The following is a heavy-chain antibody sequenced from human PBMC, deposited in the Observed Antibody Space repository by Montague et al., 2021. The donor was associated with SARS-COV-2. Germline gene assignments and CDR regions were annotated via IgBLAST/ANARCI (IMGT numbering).Heavy chain of an antibody. CDR2: INHLGST. D-gene: IGHD3-22*01. CDR1: GGSISSYY. V-gene: IGHV4-59*08. Sequence: SETLSLTCAVSGGSISSYYWGWVRQPPGKGLGWIGYINHLGSTNYNRSLRSRVTISVDTSKNQFSLKLSSVTAADTAVFYCARLPDTSGRAWFDPWGQGTLVTVSS. J-gene: IGHJ5*02. CDR3: ARLPDTSGRAWFDP.